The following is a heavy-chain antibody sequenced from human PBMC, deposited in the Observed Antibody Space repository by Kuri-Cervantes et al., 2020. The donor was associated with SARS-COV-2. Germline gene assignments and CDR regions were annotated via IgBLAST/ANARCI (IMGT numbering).Heavy chain of an antibody. CDR1: GYSFTSHC. CDR3: AGHVNLPVAGGCQYFGF. D-gene: IGHD6-19*01. Sequence: GESLKIYCSGSGYSFTSHCITWERQMPGKGQEWMGRIDPTDSYTNYSPSFQGHVTISVDKSYHAAYLQWSILKDSDTAMYYCAGHVNLPVAGGCQYFGFWGRGSLVTVSS. CDR2: IDPTDSYT. J-gene: IGHJ2*01. V-gene: IGHV5-10-1*01.